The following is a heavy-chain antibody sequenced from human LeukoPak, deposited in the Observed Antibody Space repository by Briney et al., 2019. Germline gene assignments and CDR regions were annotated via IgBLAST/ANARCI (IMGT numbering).Heavy chain of an antibody. V-gene: IGHV4-59*08. J-gene: IGHJ4*02. CDR1: GGSISNYY. CDR2: IYYSGST. CDR3: ASPPLLDY. Sequence: SETLSLTCTVSGGSISNYYWSWIRQPPGKGLEWIGYIYYSGSTNYNPSLKSRVTISVDTSKNQISLKLSSVTAADTAVYYCASPPLLDYWGQGTLVTVSS.